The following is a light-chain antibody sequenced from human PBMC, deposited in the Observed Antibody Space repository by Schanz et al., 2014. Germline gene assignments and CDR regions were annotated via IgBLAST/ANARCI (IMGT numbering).Light chain of an antibody. CDR2: YAS. Sequence: EVVLTQSPGTLSLSPGERAPLSCRASQSVSSSFLAWYQQKPGQAPRLLIHYASARATGTPDRFSGSGSGTVFTLTISRLEPEDFAVYYCQQYDNWWTFGPGTKVEVK. V-gene: IGKV3-20*01. CDR1: QSVSSSF. J-gene: IGKJ1*01. CDR3: QQYDNWWT.